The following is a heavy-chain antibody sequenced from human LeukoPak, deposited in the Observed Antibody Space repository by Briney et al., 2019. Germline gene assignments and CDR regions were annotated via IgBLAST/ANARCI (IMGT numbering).Heavy chain of an antibody. V-gene: IGHV1-3*01. D-gene: IGHD3-10*01. CDR3: ARDAWYMGSSKYNWFDP. Sequence: ASVKVSCKASGYTFTSYAMHWVRQAPGQRLEWMGWINAGNGNTKYSQKFQGRVTITRDTSASTAYMELSSLRSEDTAVYYCARDAWYMGSSKYNWFDPWGQGTLVTVSS. J-gene: IGHJ5*02. CDR2: INAGNGNT. CDR1: GYTFTSYA.